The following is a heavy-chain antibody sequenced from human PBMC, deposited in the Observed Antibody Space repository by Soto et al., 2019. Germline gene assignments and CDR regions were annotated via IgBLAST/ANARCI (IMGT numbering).Heavy chain of an antibody. Sequence: ASVKVSCKASGYTFTSYGISWVRQAPGQGLEWMGWISAYNGNTNYAQKLQGRVTMSVDTSKNQFSLQLSSVTAADTAVYFCAREDDGGDRDYYGLDVWGQGTTVTVSS. V-gene: IGHV1-18*01. CDR3: AREDDGGDRDYYGLDV. CDR2: ISAYNGNT. D-gene: IGHD2-21*02. J-gene: IGHJ6*02. CDR1: GYTFTSYG.